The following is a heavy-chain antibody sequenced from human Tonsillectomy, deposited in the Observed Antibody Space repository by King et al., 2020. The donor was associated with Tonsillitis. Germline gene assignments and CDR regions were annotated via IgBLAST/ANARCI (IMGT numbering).Heavy chain of an antibody. Sequence: QLVQSGAEVKKPGASLRISCKDSGYSFTSYWINWVRQMPGKGLEWMGRIDPSDSYINYSPSFQGHVTISADKSISTAYLQWSSLKASDTAMYYCARRGPDTGDAFDIWGQGTMVTVSS. V-gene: IGHV5-10-1*03. CDR3: ARRGPDTGDAFDI. J-gene: IGHJ3*02. CDR2: IDPSDSYI. CDR1: GYSFTSYW. D-gene: IGHD2-8*02.